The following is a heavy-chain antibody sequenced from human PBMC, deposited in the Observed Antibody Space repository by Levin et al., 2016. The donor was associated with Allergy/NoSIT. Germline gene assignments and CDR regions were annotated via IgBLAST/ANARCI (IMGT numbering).Heavy chain of an antibody. D-gene: IGHD2-15*01. Sequence: FTFNRDNAKNTLYLQMNSLRAEDTAVYYCAKVGAVVVVVAATPYYFDYWGQGTLVTVSS. CDR3: AKVGAVVVVVAATPYYFDY. V-gene: IGHV3-33*03. J-gene: IGHJ4*02.